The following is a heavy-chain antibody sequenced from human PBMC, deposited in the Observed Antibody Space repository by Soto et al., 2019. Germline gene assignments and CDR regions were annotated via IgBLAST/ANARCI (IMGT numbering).Heavy chain of an antibody. J-gene: IGHJ4*02. CDR3: ERRGGRGLWSSTFDY. CDR1: GYGFTSYW. V-gene: IGHV5-51*01. CDR2: VYPGDSDA. Sequence: GESLKISCHASGYGFTSYWIAWVRQQPGKGLEWMGIVYPGDSDARYSPSFQGQVTMSADKSINTAYLQWTSLKASDSAIYYCERRGGRGLWSSTFDYWGRGTQVPVSS. D-gene: IGHD3-10*01.